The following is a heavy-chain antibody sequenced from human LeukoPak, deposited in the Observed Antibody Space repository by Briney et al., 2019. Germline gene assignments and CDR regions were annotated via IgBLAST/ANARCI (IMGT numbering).Heavy chain of an antibody. D-gene: IGHD5-18*01. J-gene: IGHJ4*02. CDR1: GFTFGTYG. Sequence: GGSLRLSCAASGFTFGTYGMNWVRQAPGKGLEWISYISRSSGTIYYADSVKGRFTISRDNAKNSLYLQMNSLRDEDTAAYYCARELRGYSHGGDYWGQGTLVTVSS. CDR3: ARELRGYSHGGDY. CDR2: ISRSSGTI. V-gene: IGHV3-48*02.